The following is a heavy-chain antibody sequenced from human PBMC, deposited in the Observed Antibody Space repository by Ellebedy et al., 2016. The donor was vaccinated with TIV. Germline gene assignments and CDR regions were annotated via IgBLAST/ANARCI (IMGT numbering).Heavy chain of an antibody. V-gene: IGHV4-59*08. Sequence: MPSETLSLTCTVSGGSIRSYYWSWIRQPPGKGLEWIGYIYSDGTTNYNASLKSRVAISVDTSKNQFSLNLRSVTAADTAFYYCVRHQGRGWYDYWGQGTLVTVSS. J-gene: IGHJ4*02. CDR2: IYSDGTT. D-gene: IGHD6-19*01. CDR3: VRHQGRGWYDY. CDR1: GGSIRSYY.